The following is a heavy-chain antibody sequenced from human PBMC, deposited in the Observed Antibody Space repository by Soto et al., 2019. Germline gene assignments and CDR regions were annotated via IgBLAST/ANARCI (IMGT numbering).Heavy chain of an antibody. J-gene: IGHJ5*02. Sequence: SLRLSCVASGFTFNDYAMHWVRQAPGRGLEWVSGISWNGDLTGYADSVRGRFTISRDNRENSLYLEMNNLSVGDTAFYYCTKGSKWFGESKYNWFDPRSQGALVTVSS. D-gene: IGHD3-10*01. CDR1: GFTFNDYA. V-gene: IGHV3-9*01. CDR3: TKGSKWFGESKYNWFDP. CDR2: ISWNGDLT.